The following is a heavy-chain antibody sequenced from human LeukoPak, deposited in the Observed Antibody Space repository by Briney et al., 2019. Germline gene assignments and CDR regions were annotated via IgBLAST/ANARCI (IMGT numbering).Heavy chain of an antibody. D-gene: IGHD6-19*01. Sequence: SETLSLTCTVSDVSISTYYWNWIRQPAGKGLEWIGRIYTSGTTNYSPSLKGRITMSVGTSKNQFSLNLSSVTAADTAVYYCARARSPNIVVAGACFDYWVQGILVTVSS. CDR2: IYTSGTT. CDR1: DVSISTYY. J-gene: IGHJ4*02. V-gene: IGHV4-4*07. CDR3: ARARSPNIVVAGACFDY.